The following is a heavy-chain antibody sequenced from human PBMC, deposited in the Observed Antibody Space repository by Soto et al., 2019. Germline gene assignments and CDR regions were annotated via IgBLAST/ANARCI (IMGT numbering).Heavy chain of an antibody. CDR2: IWYDGSNK. V-gene: IGHV3-33*01. CDR1: GFTFSSYG. Sequence: GGSLRLSCAASGFTFSSYGMHWVRQAPGKGLEWVAVIWYDGSNKYYADSVKGRFTISRDNSKNTLYLQMNSLRAEDTAVYYCARFVQQLARRGYGMDVWGQGTTVTVSS. J-gene: IGHJ6*02. CDR3: ARFVQQLARRGYGMDV. D-gene: IGHD6-13*01.